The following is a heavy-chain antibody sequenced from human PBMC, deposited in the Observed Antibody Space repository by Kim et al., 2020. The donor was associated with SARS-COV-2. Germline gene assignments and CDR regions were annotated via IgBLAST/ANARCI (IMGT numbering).Heavy chain of an antibody. CDR1: GFTFGDYA. CDR3: TNNLDRNHYYGSDDDY. J-gene: IGHJ4*02. CDR2: IRSKAYGGTT. V-gene: IGHV3-49*03. Sequence: GGSLRLSCTASGFTFGDYAMSWFRQAPGKGLEWVGFIRSKAYGGTTEYAASVKGRFTISRDDSKSIAYLQMNSLKTEDTAVYYCTNNLDRNHYYGSDDDYWGQGTLVTVSS. D-gene: IGHD3-10*01.